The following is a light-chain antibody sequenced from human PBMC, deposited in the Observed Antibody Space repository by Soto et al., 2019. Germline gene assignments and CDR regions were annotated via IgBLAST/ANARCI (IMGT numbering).Light chain of an antibody. CDR3: LQHNSYPLT. J-gene: IGKJ2*01. V-gene: IGKV1-17*01. Sequence: DLQMTQSPSSLSASVGDRVTITCRASQGIRNDLGWFQQKPGKAPKRLIYTASSLQSGVPSRFSGSGSRTDFTLPISSLQPEDFATYYYLQHNSYPLTFGQVTKLEIK. CDR2: TAS. CDR1: QGIRND.